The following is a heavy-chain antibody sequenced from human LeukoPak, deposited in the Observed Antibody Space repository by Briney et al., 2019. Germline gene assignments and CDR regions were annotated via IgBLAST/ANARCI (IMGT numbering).Heavy chain of an antibody. D-gene: IGHD3-22*01. CDR1: GFTFSSYA. V-gene: IGHV3-23*01. J-gene: IGHJ1*01. Sequence: GGSLRLSCAASGFTFSSYAMSWVRQAPGKGLEWVSAISGSGGSTYYADSVKGRFTISRDNAKNSLYLQMNSLRAEDTAVYYCATYSSLNRREFQFWGQGTLLTVSS. CDR2: ISGSGGST. CDR3: ATYSSLNRREFQF.